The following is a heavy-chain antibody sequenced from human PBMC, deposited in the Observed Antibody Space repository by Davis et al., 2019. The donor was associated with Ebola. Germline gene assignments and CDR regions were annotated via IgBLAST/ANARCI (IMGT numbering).Heavy chain of an antibody. CDR2: INPKSGAT. CDR1: GYTFTAFF. J-gene: IGHJ5*02. V-gene: IGHV1-2*06. D-gene: IGHD6-13*01. CDR3: ARDGQQQLLVDTWFDP. Sequence: ASVQVSCKASGYTFTAFFIHWVRQSPGQGLEWMGRINPKSGATKYLQKFQGRVTMTRDSSIDTAYMELASLRFDDTAMYYCARDGQQQLLVDTWFDPWGQGTLVTVSS.